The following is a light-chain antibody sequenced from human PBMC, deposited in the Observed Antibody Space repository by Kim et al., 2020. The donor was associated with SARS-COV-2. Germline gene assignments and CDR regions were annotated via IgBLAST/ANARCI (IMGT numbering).Light chain of an antibody. Sequence: LSPEEIATPSCQASQSIGIYLAWYQHIPGQAPRLLFYDASNRATGVPARFSGSGSGTDFTLTISSLEPEDFAVYYCHQRSSWPYTFGQGTKLEIK. CDR3: HQRSSWPYT. CDR2: DAS. CDR1: QSIGIY. J-gene: IGKJ2*01. V-gene: IGKV3-11*01.